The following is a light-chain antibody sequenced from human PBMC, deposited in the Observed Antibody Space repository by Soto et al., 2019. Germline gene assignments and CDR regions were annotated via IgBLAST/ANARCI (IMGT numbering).Light chain of an antibody. CDR2: GAS. CDR3: HQYENWPKT. V-gene: IGKV3-15*01. Sequence: EIVMTQSPPTLYVSPGERATLSCRASQSISRNLAWFQQKPGQAPSLLIFGASTRAAGIPARFSGSGSGTEFRLTISGLQSEDFAVYFCHQYENWPKTFGQGTKVDIK. CDR1: QSISRN. J-gene: IGKJ1*01.